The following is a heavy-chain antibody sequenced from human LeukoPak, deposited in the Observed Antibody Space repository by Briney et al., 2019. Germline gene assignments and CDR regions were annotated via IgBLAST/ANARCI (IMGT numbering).Heavy chain of an antibody. CDR2: IYYSGST. CDR1: GGSISSSSYH. J-gene: IGHJ4*02. D-gene: IGHD3-10*01. V-gene: IGHV4-39*01. CDR3: ARHQFYGSGSYYFDH. Sequence: SETLSLTCTVSGGSISSSSYHWGWVRQPRGKGLEWIGTIYYSGSTYYNPSLKSRVTISVDTSKNQFSLRLRSVTAADTAVYYCARHQFYGSGSYYFDHWGQGTLVSVSS.